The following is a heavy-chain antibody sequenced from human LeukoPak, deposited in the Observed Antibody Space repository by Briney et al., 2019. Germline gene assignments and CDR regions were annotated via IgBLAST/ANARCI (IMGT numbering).Heavy chain of an antibody. Sequence: GGSLRLSCAASGFTFSSYSMNWVRQAPGKGLEWVSYISSSSSTIYYADPAKGRFTISRDNAKNSLYLQMNSLRAEDTAVYYCARDFYGDYDWGQGTLVTVSS. D-gene: IGHD4-17*01. V-gene: IGHV3-48*01. CDR1: GFTFSSYS. J-gene: IGHJ4*02. CDR3: ARDFYGDYD. CDR2: ISSSSSTI.